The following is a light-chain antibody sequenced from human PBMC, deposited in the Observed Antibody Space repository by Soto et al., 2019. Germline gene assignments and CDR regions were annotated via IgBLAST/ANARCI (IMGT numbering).Light chain of an antibody. J-gene: IGKJ2*01. Sequence: DIQMTQSPSTLSASVGDRVTITCRASQSISDWLAWYQQKPGQAPELLIFDASTLATGVPSRFSGRGSGTDFTLTISSLQTDDFVTYFCQEYKTYAFGPGTKVDIK. V-gene: IGKV1-5*01. CDR2: DAS. CDR3: QEYKTYA. CDR1: QSISDW.